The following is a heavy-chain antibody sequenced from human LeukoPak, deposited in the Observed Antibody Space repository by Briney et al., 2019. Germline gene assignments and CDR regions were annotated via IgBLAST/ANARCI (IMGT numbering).Heavy chain of an antibody. Sequence: PGGSLRLSCAASGFTFSSYAMSWVRQAPGKGLEWVSAISGSGGSTYYADSVKGRFTISRDNSKNTLYLQMNSLRAEDTAVYYYAKARRSGYNYPGYWGQGTLVTVSS. J-gene: IGHJ4*02. CDR2: ISGSGGST. D-gene: IGHD3-22*01. CDR3: AKARRSGYNYPGY. V-gene: IGHV3-23*01. CDR1: GFTFSSYA.